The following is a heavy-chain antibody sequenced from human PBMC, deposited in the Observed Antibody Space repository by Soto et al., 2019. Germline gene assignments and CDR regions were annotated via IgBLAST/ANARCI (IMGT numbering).Heavy chain of an antibody. CDR3: ATVRFNLLVID. Sequence: VQLVESGGGLVKPGGSLRLSCAAPGFTFSNAWMIWVRQAPGKGLEWVGRIKSKNDDGTTDYAAPVKGRFTISRDDSKNTLYLQMNSLKTEDTAVYYCATVRFNLLVIDWGQGTLVTVSS. V-gene: IGHV3-15*07. D-gene: IGHD2-8*02. CDR1: GFTFSNAW. CDR2: IKSKNDDGTT. J-gene: IGHJ4*02.